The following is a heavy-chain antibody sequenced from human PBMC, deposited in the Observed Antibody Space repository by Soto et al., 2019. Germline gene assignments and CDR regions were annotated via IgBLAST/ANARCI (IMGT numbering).Heavy chain of an antibody. CDR3: ASGYCSGGSCYSLVVEYYFDY. D-gene: IGHD2-15*01. CDR2: IIPIFGTA. J-gene: IGHJ4*02. V-gene: IGHV1-69*01. Sequence: QVQLVQSGAEVKKPGSSVKVSCKASGGTFSSYAISWVLQAPGQGLEWMGGIIPIFGTANYAQKFQGRVTITADEATSTAYMELSSLRSEDTPVYYCASGYCSGGSCYSLVVEYYFDYWGQGTLVTVSS. CDR1: GGTFSSYA.